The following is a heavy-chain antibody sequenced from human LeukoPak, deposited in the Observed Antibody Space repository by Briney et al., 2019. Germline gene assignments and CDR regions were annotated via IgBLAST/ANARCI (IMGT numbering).Heavy chain of an antibody. CDR2: IYPGDSDT. V-gene: IGHV5-51*01. CDR3: ARDAGSDYDKLDY. Sequence: GESLKISCKGSGYTFTSYWIGWLRQMPGKGLEWMGIIYPGDSDTRYSPSFQGQVTISADKSISTAYLQWSSLKASDTAIYYCARDAGSDYDKLDYWGQGTLVTVSS. D-gene: IGHD5-12*01. CDR1: GYTFTSYW. J-gene: IGHJ4*02.